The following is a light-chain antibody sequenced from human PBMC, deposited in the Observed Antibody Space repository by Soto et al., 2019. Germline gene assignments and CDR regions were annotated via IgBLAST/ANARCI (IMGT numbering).Light chain of an antibody. J-gene: IGKJ1*01. CDR1: QSVSSTY. Sequence: EIVLTQTPGTLSLSPGERATLSCRASQSVSSTYLAWYQHKPGQAPRLLIYGASSRATDIPDRFSGSGSGTEFTLTISSLQPEDFATYYCQRTYSRPTFGQGTKVDIK. CDR3: QRTYSRPT. CDR2: GAS. V-gene: IGKV3-20*01.